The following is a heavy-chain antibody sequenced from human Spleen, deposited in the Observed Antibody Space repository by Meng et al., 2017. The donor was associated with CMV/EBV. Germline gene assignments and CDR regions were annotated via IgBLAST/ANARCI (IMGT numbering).Heavy chain of an antibody. V-gene: IGHV3-43D*03. CDR2: ISWDGDVT. CDR3: AKDRGPGRELRGFDS. D-gene: IGHD1-26*01. CDR1: GFTLSTYW. Sequence: GESLKISCAASGFTLSTYWMNWVRQAPGKGLEWVSFISWDGDVTHYADSVKGRFTISRDNAKNSLYLQMNSLRAEDTAVYYCAKDRGPGRELRGFDSWGQGTLVTVSS. J-gene: IGHJ4*02.